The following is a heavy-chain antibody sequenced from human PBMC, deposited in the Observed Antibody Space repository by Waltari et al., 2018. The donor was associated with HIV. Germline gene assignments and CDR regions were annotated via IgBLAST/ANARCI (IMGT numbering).Heavy chain of an antibody. CDR2: IYSGGST. J-gene: IGHJ3*02. D-gene: IGHD3-16*01. CDR1: GFTVSSTY. CDR3: ARGHGADGAFDI. Sequence: EVQLVESGGGLVQPGGSLRLSWAASGFTVSSTYMSWVRPAPGEGLEWVSVIYSGGSTYYADSVKGRFTISRDNSKNTLYLQMNSLRAEDTAVYYCARGHGADGAFDIWGQGTMVTVSS. V-gene: IGHV3-66*02.